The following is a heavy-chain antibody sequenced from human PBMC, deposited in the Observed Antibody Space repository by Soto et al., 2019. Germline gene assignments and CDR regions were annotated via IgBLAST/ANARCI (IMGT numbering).Heavy chain of an antibody. CDR3: AKDRPTGTKGIGYYYYYMDV. CDR1: GFTFSSSV. V-gene: IGHV3-33*06. J-gene: IGHJ6*03. Sequence: PGGSLRLSCAASGFTFSSSVMHWVRQAPGRGLEWVAVIWSDGSKKYYADSVKGRFTISRDNSKNTLYLQMNSLRAEDTAVYYCAKDRPTGTKGIGYYYYYMDVWGKGTTVTVSS. D-gene: IGHD1-7*01. CDR2: IWSDGSKK.